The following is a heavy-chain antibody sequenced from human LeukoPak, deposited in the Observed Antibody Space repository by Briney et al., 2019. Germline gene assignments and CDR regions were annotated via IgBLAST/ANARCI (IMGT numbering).Heavy chain of an antibody. D-gene: IGHD3-9*01. CDR2: IYYSGST. CDR3: ARRGLRSFDWLLDP. CDR1: GGSISSYY. J-gene: IGHJ5*02. V-gene: IGHV4-59*01. Sequence: SETLSLTCTVSGGSISSYYWSWIRQPPGKGLEWIGYIYYSGSTNYNPSLKSRVTISVDTSKNQFSLKLSSVTAADTAVYYCARRGLRSFDWLLDPWGQGTLVTVSS.